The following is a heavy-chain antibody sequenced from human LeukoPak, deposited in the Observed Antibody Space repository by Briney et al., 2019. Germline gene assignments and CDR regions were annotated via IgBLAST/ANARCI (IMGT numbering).Heavy chain of an antibody. CDR1: GYTFTSYD. Sequence: ASVKVSCTASGYTFTSYDINWVRQATGQGLEWMGWMNPNSGNTGYAQKFQGRVTMTRNTSISTAYMELSSLRSEDTAVYYCAKRIDFWSGYCFDYWGQGTLSTVSS. V-gene: IGHV1-8*01. D-gene: IGHD3-3*01. CDR3: AKRIDFWSGYCFDY. CDR2: MNPNSGNT. J-gene: IGHJ4*02.